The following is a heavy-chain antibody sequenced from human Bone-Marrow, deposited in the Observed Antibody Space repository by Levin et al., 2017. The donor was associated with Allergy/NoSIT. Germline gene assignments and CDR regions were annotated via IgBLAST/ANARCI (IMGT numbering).Heavy chain of an antibody. J-gene: IGHJ6*04. CDR1: GYSFTSYW. CDR3: AGGGAFGAATVMDV. V-gene: IGHV5-10-1*01. Sequence: KVSCKGSGYSFTSYWVSWVRQMPGKGLEWMGRIDPVDSDTSYSPSFHGHVTISTDQSISTAYLQWSSLKVSDTAMYYCAGGGAFGAATVMDVWGKGTTVTVSS. D-gene: IGHD1-26*01. CDR2: IDPVDSDT.